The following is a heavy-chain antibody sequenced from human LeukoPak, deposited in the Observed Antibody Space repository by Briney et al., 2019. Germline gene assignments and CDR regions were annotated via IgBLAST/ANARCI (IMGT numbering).Heavy chain of an antibody. CDR3: ARGETLGYCSGGSCSAGWFDP. J-gene: IGHJ5*02. CDR2: MNPNSGNT. V-gene: IGHV1-8*01. Sequence: ASVKLSCKASGYTLTSYDINWVRQAPGQGLEWMGWMNPNSGNTGYVQKFQGRVTMTRITSISTAYMELSSLRSEDTAVYYCARGETLGYCSGGSCSAGWFDPWGQGTLVTVSS. D-gene: IGHD2-15*01. CDR1: GYTLTSYD.